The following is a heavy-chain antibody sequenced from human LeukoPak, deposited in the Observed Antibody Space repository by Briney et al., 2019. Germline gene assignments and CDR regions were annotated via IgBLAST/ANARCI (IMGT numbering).Heavy chain of an antibody. D-gene: IGHD2-21*01. V-gene: IGHV1-2*02. J-gene: IGHJ5*02. Sequence: ASVKVSCKTSGYSFTDYYMHWVRQAPGQGLEWMGWINPNSGGTSSAQKFQGRVTMTRDSSITTVYMEVSWLTSDDTAIYYCARADRLHGGPYLIGPWGQGTLVTVSS. CDR3: ARADRLHGGPYLIGP. CDR2: INPNSGGT. CDR1: GYSFTDYY.